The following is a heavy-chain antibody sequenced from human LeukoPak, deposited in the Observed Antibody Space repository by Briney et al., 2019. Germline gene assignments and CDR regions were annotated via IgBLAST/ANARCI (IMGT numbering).Heavy chain of an antibody. CDR3: ARSGYYDSSGLNAFDI. CDR1: GGSISSYY. D-gene: IGHD3-22*01. CDR2: IYYSGLT. J-gene: IGHJ3*02. Sequence: PSETLSLTCTVSGGSISSYYWSWMRQPPGKGLEWIGYIYYSGLTNYNPSLTSRVTISVDTSKNQFSLKLSSVTAADTAMYYCARSGYYDSSGLNAFDIWGQGTMVTVSS. V-gene: IGHV4-59*08.